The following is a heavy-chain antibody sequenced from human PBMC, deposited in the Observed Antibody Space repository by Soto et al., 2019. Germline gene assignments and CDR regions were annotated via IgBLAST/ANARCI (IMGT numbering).Heavy chain of an antibody. CDR1: GFTFSSYG. Sequence: QVQLVESGGGVVQPGKSLRLSCAASGFTFSSYGMHWVRQAPGKGLEWVALIWSDGIFKYYADSVKGRFTITRDNSKNTLYLQMDSLRAEDTAVYYCARDRTSKHYCDYWGPGTLVTVSS. J-gene: IGHJ4*02. D-gene: IGHD1-7*01. CDR2: IWSDGIFK. CDR3: ARDRTSKHYCDY. V-gene: IGHV3-33*01.